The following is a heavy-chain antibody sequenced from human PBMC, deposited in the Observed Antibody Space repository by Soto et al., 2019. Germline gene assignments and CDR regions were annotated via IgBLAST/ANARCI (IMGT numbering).Heavy chain of an antibody. CDR2: ISYDGDDQ. CDR3: AKDRGHIAVAAITGGGDFHI. CDR1: GFTLSSYG. V-gene: IGHV3-30*18. D-gene: IGHD6-19*01. J-gene: IGHJ3*02. Sequence: QLVESRGGVVQPGTSLRLACVASGFTLSSYGMHWVRQAPGKGLEWVAAISYDGDDQYYGDSVRGRFTISRDNSESTVYLQMNSLRADDTGVYYCAKDRGHIAVAAITGGGDFHIPGRGTMVAVSS.